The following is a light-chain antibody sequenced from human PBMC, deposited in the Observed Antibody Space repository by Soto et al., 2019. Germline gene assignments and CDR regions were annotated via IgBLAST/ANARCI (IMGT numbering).Light chain of an antibody. CDR2: DVS. J-gene: IGLJ3*02. CDR1: SSDVGGYNY. V-gene: IGLV2-11*01. Sequence: QSALTQPRSVSGSPGQSVTISCTGTSSDVGGYNYVSWCQQHPGKAPKLMIYDVSKRPSGVPDRFSGSKSGNTASLTISGLQAEDEADYYCCSYAGRVVFGGGTKLTVL. CDR3: CSYAGRVV.